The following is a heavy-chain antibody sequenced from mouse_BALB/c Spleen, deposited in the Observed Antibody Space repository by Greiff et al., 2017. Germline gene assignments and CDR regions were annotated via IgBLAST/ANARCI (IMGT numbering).Heavy chain of an antibody. CDR2: ISSGGSYT. V-gene: IGHV5-9-3*01. CDR3: ARGDPRGKYYAMDY. J-gene: IGHJ4*01. CDR1: GFTFSSYA. Sequence: EVKVVESGGGLVKPGGSLKLSCAASGFTFSSYAMSWVRQTPEKRLEWVATISSGGSYTYYPDSVKGRFTISRDNAKNTLYLQMSSLRSEDTAMYYCARGDPRGKYYAMDYWGQGTSVTVSS. D-gene: IGHD3-1*01.